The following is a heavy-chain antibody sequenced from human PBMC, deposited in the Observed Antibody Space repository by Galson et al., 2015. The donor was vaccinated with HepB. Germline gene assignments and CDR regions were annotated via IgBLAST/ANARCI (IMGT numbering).Heavy chain of an antibody. D-gene: IGHD2-15*01. V-gene: IGHV3-21*01. Sequence: SLRLSCAASGFTFSSYYMNWVRQAPGKGLEWVSSISTLSTNIYYADSLKGRFTISRDNAKNSLYLQINNLRAEGTAIYYCARGDWSLIDHWGQGTLVTVSS. J-gene: IGHJ1*01. CDR2: ISTLSTNI. CDR1: GFTFSSYY. CDR3: ARGDWSLIDH.